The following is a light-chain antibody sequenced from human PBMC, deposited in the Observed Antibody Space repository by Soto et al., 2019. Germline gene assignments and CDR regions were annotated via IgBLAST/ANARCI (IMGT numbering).Light chain of an antibody. CDR2: DAS. CDR3: QPYSEWPT. Sequence: HSLATVSVSTREGDTLSFRASQSVSNNLAWYQQKPGQGPRLLIYDASTRATGIPARFSGSGSGTDFTLTISSLQSEDLALYYCQPYSEWPTFGQGSIVDVK. CDR1: QSVSNN. J-gene: IGKJ1*01. V-gene: IGKV3-15*01.